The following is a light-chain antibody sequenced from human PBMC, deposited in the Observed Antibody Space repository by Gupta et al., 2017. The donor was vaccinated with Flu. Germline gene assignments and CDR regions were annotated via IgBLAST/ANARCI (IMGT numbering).Light chain of an antibody. J-gene: IGLJ3*02. CDR1: IGFHY. CDR3: ATWDSRPPALV. Sequence: IGFHYISLSQQPPGTAPKLLIYEYNKRPSGIPDRFSGSKSGPSPPLGLTGLQPGDAADSYCATWDSRPPALVFGGRTTLTVL. V-gene: IGLV1-51*02. CDR2: EYN.